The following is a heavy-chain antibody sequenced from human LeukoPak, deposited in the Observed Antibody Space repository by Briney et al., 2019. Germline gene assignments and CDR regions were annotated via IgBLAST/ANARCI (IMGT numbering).Heavy chain of an antibody. CDR3: ARGNDFWSGYSDY. Sequence: ASETLSLTCTVSGGSISSSSYYWGWIRQPPGKGLEWIGSIYYSGSTYYNPSLKSRVTISVDTSKNQFSLKLSSVTAADTAVYYCARGNDFWSGYSDYWGQGTLVTVSS. V-gene: IGHV4-39*07. CDR1: GGSISSSSYY. J-gene: IGHJ4*02. D-gene: IGHD3-3*01. CDR2: IYYSGST.